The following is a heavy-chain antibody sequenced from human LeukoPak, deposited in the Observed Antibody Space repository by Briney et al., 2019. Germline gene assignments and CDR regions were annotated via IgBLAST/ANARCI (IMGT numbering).Heavy chain of an antibody. CDR1: GYTFTSYA. Sequence: ASVKVSCKASGYTFTSYAMNWVRQAPGQGLEWMGWINTNTGNPTYAQGFTGRFVFSLDTSVSTAYLQISSLKAEDTAVYYCARLIGSSYYYYYYMDVWGKGTTVTVSS. CDR3: ARLIGSSYYYYYYMDV. D-gene: IGHD6-6*01. V-gene: IGHV7-4-1*02. CDR2: INTNTGNP. J-gene: IGHJ6*03.